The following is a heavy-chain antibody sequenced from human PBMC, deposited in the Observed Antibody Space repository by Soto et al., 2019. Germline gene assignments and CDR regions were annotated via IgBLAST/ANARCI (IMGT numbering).Heavy chain of an antibody. D-gene: IGHD3-22*01. J-gene: IGHJ5*02. CDR3: AKDGYYYDSSGSLS. CDR1: GFTFSSYA. Sequence: GGSLRLSCAASGFTFSSYAMSWVRQAPGKGLEWVSAISGSGGSTYYADSVKGRFTISRDNSKNTLYLQMNSLRAEDTAVYYCAKDGYYYDSSGSLSWGQGTLVTVSS. CDR2: ISGSGGST. V-gene: IGHV3-23*01.